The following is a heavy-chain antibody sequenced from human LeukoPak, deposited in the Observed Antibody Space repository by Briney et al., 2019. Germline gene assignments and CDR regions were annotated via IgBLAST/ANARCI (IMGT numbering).Heavy chain of an antibody. CDR2: INPSGGST. CDR3: ASRAPQYCSSTSCYIEAFDI. Sequence: ASVKVSCKASGYTFTSYYMHWLRQAPGQGLEWMGIINPSGGSTSYAQKFQGRVTMTRDTSTSTVYMELSSLRSEDTAVYYCASRAPQYCSSTSCYIEAFDIWGQGTMVTVSS. J-gene: IGHJ3*02. V-gene: IGHV1-46*03. CDR1: GYTFTSYY. D-gene: IGHD2-2*01.